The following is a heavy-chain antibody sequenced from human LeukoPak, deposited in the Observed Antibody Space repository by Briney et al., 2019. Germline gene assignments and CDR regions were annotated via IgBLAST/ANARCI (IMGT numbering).Heavy chain of an antibody. CDR1: GFTFISHA. D-gene: IGHD1-26*01. CDR3: AKDREVGPTGVYFDY. J-gene: IGHJ4*02. Sequence: GGSLRLSCAASGFTFISHAMRWVRQAPGKGLEWVSGISGSGGSTYYADSVKGRFTISRDNSKNTLYLQMNSLRAEDTAVYYCAKDREVGPTGVYFDYWGQGTLVTVSS. CDR2: ISGSGGST. V-gene: IGHV3-23*01.